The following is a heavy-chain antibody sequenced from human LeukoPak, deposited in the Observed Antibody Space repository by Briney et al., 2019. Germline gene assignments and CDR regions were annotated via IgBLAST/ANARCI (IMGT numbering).Heavy chain of an antibody. CDR3: ARTGDPAYDAFDI. CDR1: GFTFDDYA. D-gene: IGHD7-27*01. V-gene: IGHV3-9*01. CDR2: ISGNSVSI. J-gene: IGHJ3*02. Sequence: GGSLRLSCAASGFTFDDYAMPWVRQAPGKGPEWVSGISGNSVSIGYADSVRGRFTISRDNAKGSLYLQMNSLRSDDTAVYYCARTGDPAYDAFDIWGQGTLVTVSS.